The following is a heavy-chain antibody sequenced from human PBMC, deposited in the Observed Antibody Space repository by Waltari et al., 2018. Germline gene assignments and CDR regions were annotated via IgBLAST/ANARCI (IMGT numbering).Heavy chain of an antibody. V-gene: IGHV3-74*01. Sequence: EVQLVESGDGLVQPGGSLRLSCAASGFTFSSYWLHWVREAPGKGLVWVSRINSDGSSTSYADSVKGRFTISRDNAKNTLYLQMNSLRAEDTAVYYCATGGYYYYYGMDVWGQGTTVTVSS. J-gene: IGHJ6*02. CDR3: ATGGYYYYYGMDV. CDR1: GFTFSSYW. CDR2: INSDGSST. D-gene: IGHD3-10*01.